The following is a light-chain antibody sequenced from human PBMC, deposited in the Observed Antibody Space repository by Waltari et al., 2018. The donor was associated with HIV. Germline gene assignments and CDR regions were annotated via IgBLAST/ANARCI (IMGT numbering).Light chain of an antibody. J-gene: IGLJ1*01. Sequence: ARAQPAAVSGSPGQSVTIYCEGLNNNAVTWYQQHPGNVPSVLMVGVDRRASGSSSRFCGYRSGDNAYLKSSDLQSEDEADYFCCLFPGYDPPYVFGTGTRVTV. CDR2: GVD. CDR3: CLFPGYDPPYV. V-gene: IGLV2-23*02. CDR1: EGLNNNA.